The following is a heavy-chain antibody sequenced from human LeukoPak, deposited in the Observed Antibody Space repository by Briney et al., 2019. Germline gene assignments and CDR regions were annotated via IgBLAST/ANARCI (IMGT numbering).Heavy chain of an antibody. CDR2: ISSSSTTI. D-gene: IGHD1-26*01. Sequence: GGSLRLSCAASGFTFNTYSMNWVRQAPGKGLEWVSYISSSSTTIYYADTVKGRFTMSRDNAKNSLYLQVNSLRDEDTAVYYCARDRYSGSYPEDAFDVWGQGTMVTVSS. CDR1: GFTFNTYS. CDR3: ARDRYSGSYPEDAFDV. J-gene: IGHJ3*01. V-gene: IGHV3-48*02.